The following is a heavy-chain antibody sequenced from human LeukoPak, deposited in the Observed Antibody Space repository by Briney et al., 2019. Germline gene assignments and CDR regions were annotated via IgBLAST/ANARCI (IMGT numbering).Heavy chain of an antibody. J-gene: IGHJ4*02. D-gene: IGHD3-9*01. CDR1: GGSISSYY. CDR3: ARENSYYDILTGYYTATSYFGY. Sequence: SETLSLTCTVSGGSISSYYWSWIRQPPGKGLEWIGYIYYSGSTNYNPSLKSRVTISVDTSKNQFSLKLSSVTAADTAVYYCARENSYYDILTGYYTATSYFGYWGQGTLVTVSS. V-gene: IGHV4-59*01. CDR2: IYYSGST.